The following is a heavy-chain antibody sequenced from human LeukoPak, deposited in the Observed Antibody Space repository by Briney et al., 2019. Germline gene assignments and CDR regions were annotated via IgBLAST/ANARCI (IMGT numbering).Heavy chain of an antibody. CDR2: ISNSGGT. CDR3: ARTRYYYNSRSYGAPYYFDY. D-gene: IGHD3-10*01. Sequence: SETLSLTCTVSGGSISTYYWSWIRQPPGKGLEWIAYISNSGGTNYNPSLKSRVTISVDTSKNQFSLKLSSVTAADTAVYYCARTRYYYNSRSYGAPYYFDYWGQGTLVTVSS. V-gene: IGHV4-59*08. J-gene: IGHJ4*02. CDR1: GGSISTYY.